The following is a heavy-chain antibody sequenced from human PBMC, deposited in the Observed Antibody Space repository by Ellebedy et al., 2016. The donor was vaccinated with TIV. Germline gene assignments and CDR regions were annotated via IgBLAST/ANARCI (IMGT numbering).Heavy chain of an antibody. CDR3: ARATRIAARAYYMDV. V-gene: IGHV4-59*12. D-gene: IGHD6-6*01. CDR2: IYYSGST. J-gene: IGHJ6*03. CDR1: GGSISSYY. Sequence: SETLSLXCTVSGGSISSYYWSWIRQPPGKGLEWIGYIYYSGSTNYNPSLKSRVTMSVDTSKNQFSLKLSSVTAADTAVYYCARATRIAARAYYMDVWGKGTTVTVSS.